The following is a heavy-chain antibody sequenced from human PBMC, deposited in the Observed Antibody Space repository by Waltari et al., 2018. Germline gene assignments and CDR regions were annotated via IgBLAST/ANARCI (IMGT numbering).Heavy chain of an antibody. CDR3: ARVRVVVPAAGSYYYYYMDV. J-gene: IGHJ6*03. V-gene: IGHV3-21*01. Sequence: EVQLVESGGGLVTPGGSLRLSCAASGFTFSSYSMNWVRRAPGQGLEWVSSISSSSSYIYYADSVKGRFTISRDNAKNSLYLQMNSLRAEDTAVYYCARVRVVVPAAGSYYYYYMDVWGKGTTVTVSS. D-gene: IGHD2-2*01. CDR1: GFTFSSYS. CDR2: ISSSSSYI.